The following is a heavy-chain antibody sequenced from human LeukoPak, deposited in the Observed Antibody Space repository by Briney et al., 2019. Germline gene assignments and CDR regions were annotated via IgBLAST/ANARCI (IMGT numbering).Heavy chain of an antibody. Sequence: GGSLRLSCAASGFTVSSNYMSWVRQAPGKGLEWVSVIYSGGSTYYADSVKGRFTISRDNSKNTLYLQMNSLRAEDTAVHYCARGVGPRGVDWFDPWGQGTLVTVSS. CDR2: IYSGGST. V-gene: IGHV3-53*01. CDR1: GFTVSSNY. D-gene: IGHD2-15*01. CDR3: ARGVGPRGVDWFDP. J-gene: IGHJ5*02.